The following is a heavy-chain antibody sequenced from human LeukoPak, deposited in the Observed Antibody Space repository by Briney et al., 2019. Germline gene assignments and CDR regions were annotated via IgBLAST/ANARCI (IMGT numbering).Heavy chain of an antibody. CDR2: IIPIFGTA. CDR3: ARDREWSYCSGGSCYPYYFDY. D-gene: IGHD2-15*01. J-gene: IGHJ4*02. V-gene: IGHV1-69*13. Sequence: SVKVSCKASGGTFSSYAISWVRQAPGQGLEWMGGIIPIFGTANYAQKFQGRVTITADESTSTAYMELSSLRSEDTAVYYCARDREWSYCSGGSCYPYYFDYWGQGTLVTVSS. CDR1: GGTFSSYA.